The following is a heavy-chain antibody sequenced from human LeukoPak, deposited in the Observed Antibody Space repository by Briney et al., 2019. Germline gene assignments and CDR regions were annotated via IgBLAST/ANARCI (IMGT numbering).Heavy chain of an antibody. V-gene: IGHV1-2*02. CDR2: INPNSGGT. J-gene: IGHJ4*02. Sequence: ASVKVSCKASGYTFTGYYTHWVRQAPGQGLEWMGWINPNSGGTNYAQKFQGRVTMTRDTSISTAYMELSRLRSDDTAVYYCARDPITFGGVIVLPYFDYWGQGTLVTVSS. CDR1: GYTFTGYY. D-gene: IGHD3-16*02. CDR3: ARDPITFGGVIVLPYFDY.